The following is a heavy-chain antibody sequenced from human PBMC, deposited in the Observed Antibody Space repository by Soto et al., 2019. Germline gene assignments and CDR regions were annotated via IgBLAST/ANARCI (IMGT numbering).Heavy chain of an antibody. CDR3: ARGGSGSYYFDS. Sequence: EVQLVESGGGLVQPGGSLRLSCAASGFTFSSYAMHWVRQAPGKGLEYVSAISSNGGSTYYANSVKGRFTISRDNSKNTLYLQMGSLRAEDMAVYYCARGGSGSYYFDSWGQGTLVTVSS. J-gene: IGHJ4*02. CDR1: GFTFSSYA. V-gene: IGHV3-64*01. CDR2: ISSNGGST. D-gene: IGHD3-10*01.